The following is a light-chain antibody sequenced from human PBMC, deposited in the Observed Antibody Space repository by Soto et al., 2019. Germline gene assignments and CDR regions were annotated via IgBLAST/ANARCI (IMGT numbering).Light chain of an antibody. V-gene: IGKV1-5*01. Sequence: DIQMTQSPSTLSASIGDRVTITCGASQSISSWLAWYQQKPGKAPKLLIYDASSLESGVPSRFSGSGSGTEFTLTISSLQPDDFATYYCQQYNRDSWTFGQGTKVDIK. CDR2: DAS. CDR1: QSISSW. CDR3: QQYNRDSWT. J-gene: IGKJ1*01.